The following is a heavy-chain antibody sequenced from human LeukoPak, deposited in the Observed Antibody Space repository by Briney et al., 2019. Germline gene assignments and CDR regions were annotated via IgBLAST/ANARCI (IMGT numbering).Heavy chain of an antibody. CDR2: IVVGSGNT. CDR1: GFTFTSSA. D-gene: IGHD4-23*01. Sequence: SVKVSCKASGFTFTSSAVQWVRQARGQRLEWIGWIVVGSGNTNYAQKFQERVTITRHMSTSTVYMELSSLRSEDTAVYYCAAEGRPTVVTFRKGAVDLWGQGTMVTVSS. V-gene: IGHV1-58*01. CDR3: AAEGRPTVVTFRKGAVDL. J-gene: IGHJ3*01.